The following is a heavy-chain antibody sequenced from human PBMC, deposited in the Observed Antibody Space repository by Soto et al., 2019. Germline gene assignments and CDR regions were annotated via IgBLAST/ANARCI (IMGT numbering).Heavy chain of an antibody. D-gene: IGHD6-19*01. CDR2: IIPIFGTA. V-gene: IGHV1-69*12. CDR3: ARGAYGREWLVRPWDY. Sequence: QVQLVQSGAEVKKPGSSVKVSCKASGGTFSSYAISWVRQAPGQGLEWMGGIIPIFGTANYAQKFQGRVTITADESTSTASMELSSLRSEDTAVYYCARGAYGREWLVRPWDYWGQGTLVTVSS. CDR1: GGTFSSYA. J-gene: IGHJ4*02.